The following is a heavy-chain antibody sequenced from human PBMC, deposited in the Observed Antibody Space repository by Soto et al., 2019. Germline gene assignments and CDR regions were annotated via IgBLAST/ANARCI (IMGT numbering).Heavy chain of an antibody. CDR3: ARVSPGGYCSGGSCADVFDI. J-gene: IGHJ3*02. V-gene: IGHV4-31*03. Sequence: SETLSLTCTVSGGSISSGGYYWSWIRQHPGKGLEWIGYIYYSGSTYYNPSLKSRVTISVDTSKKQFSLKRSSVTAAATAVYYFARVSPGGYCSGGSCADVFDIWGQGTMVTASS. CDR1: GGSISSGGYY. D-gene: IGHD2-15*01. CDR2: IYYSGST.